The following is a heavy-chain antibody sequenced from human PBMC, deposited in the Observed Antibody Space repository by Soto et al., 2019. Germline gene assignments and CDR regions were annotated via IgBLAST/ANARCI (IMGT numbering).Heavy chain of an antibody. CDR2: VDYTGSA. CDR1: GDSLSSSYYY. V-gene: IGHV4-39*01. D-gene: IGHD1-20*01. CDR3: ARQGINRGFGPGAFDI. Sequence: QLQLQESGPGLVKPSETLSLTCSVSGDSLSSSYYYGGWIRQPPGERLEWVASVDYTGSAYYSPSLRSRVTISVDTSNNDFSLKVDSVSAADTALYYCARQGINRGFGPGAFDIWGQGTTVIVSS. J-gene: IGHJ3*02.